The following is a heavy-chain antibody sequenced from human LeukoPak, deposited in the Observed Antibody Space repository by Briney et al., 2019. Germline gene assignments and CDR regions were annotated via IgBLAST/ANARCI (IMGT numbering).Heavy chain of an antibody. CDR1: GGSFSGYY. CDR3: ARETRRGYSYGYPHLDY. CDR2: INHSGST. D-gene: IGHD5-18*01. J-gene: IGHJ4*02. V-gene: IGHV4-34*01. Sequence: SETLSLTYAVYGGSFSGYYWSWIRQPPGKGLEWIGEINHSGSTNYNPSLKSRVTISVDTSKNQFSLKLSSVTAADTAVYYCARETRRGYSYGYPHLDYWGQGTLVTVSS.